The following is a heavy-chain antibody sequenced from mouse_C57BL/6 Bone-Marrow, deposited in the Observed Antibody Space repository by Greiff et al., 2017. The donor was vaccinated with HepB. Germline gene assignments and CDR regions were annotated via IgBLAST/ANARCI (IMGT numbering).Heavy chain of an antibody. J-gene: IGHJ3*01. CDR1: GYTFTSYW. CDR2: IHPNSGSK. V-gene: IGHV1-64*01. D-gene: IGHD2-3*01. CDR3: ARRGGYYLAWFAY. Sequence: QVQLQQPGAELVKPGASVKLSCKASGYTFTSYWMHWVTQRPGQGLEWIGLIHPNSGSKNYNEKFKSKSTLTVDKSSSTAYMQLSSLTSEDSAVYYCARRGGYYLAWFAYWGQGTLVTVSA.